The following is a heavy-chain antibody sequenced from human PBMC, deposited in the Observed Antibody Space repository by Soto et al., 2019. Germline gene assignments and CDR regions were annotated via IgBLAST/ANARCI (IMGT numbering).Heavy chain of an antibody. D-gene: IGHD5-12*01. Sequence: ASVKVSCKASGYTFTSYYMHWVRQAPGQGLEWMGIINPSGGSTSYAQKFQGRVTMTRDTSTSTVYMELSSLRSEDTAVYYCARASSLYSGYDYSHFDYWGQGTLVTVSS. CDR2: INPSGGST. J-gene: IGHJ4*02. CDR3: ARASSLYSGYDYSHFDY. CDR1: GYTFTSYY. V-gene: IGHV1-46*01.